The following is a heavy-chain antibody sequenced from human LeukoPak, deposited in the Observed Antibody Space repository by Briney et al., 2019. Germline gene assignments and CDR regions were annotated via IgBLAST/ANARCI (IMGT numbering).Heavy chain of an antibody. Sequence: SETLSLTCTVSGYSISSGYYWGWVRQPPGKGLEWIGSISHAGSTDYSPSLKSRVTISLDTSKNQSSLKLRPVTAADTAVYYCARILRGVIVTSFDYWGQGILVTVSS. J-gene: IGHJ4*02. CDR3: ARILRGVIVTSFDY. CDR2: ISHAGST. D-gene: IGHD3-10*01. CDR1: GYSISSGYY. V-gene: IGHV4-38-2*02.